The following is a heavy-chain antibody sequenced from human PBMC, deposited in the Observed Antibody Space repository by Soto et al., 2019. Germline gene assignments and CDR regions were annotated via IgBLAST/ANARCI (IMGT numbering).Heavy chain of an antibody. CDR1: GFTFSIHW. Sequence: PAGSLRLSCAASGFTFSIHWMNWVRKAPGKGLEWVSYISSSGSTIYYADSVKGRFTISRDNAKNSLYLQMNSLRAEDTAVYYCASSNKKGFYGMDVWGQGTTVTVSS. CDR3: ASSNKKGFYGMDV. J-gene: IGHJ6*02. CDR2: ISSSGSTI. V-gene: IGHV3-48*04. D-gene: IGHD3-3*01.